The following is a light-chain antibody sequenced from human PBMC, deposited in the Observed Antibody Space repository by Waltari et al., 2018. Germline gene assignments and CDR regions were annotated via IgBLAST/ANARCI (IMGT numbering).Light chain of an antibody. V-gene: IGKV3-20*01. J-gene: IGKJ2*01. CDR1: QRVSSNY. CDR2: GAS. Sequence: EVVLTQSPGTLSLSPGERVTLSCRASQRVSSNYLAWYQQKPGQAPRRLIFGASSRATGIPDRFSGSGSGTDFTLTISRLEPEDFAVYYCQQYGNSRTFGQGTKLEIK. CDR3: QQYGNSRT.